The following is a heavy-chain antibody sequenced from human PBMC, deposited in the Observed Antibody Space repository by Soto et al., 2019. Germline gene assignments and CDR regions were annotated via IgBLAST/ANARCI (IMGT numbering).Heavy chain of an antibody. CDR3: ARDSRIFDFWSGYPFNPTHDD. D-gene: IGHD3-3*01. CDR2: ISSSSSTI. V-gene: IGHV3-48*01. CDR1: GFTFSSYS. J-gene: IGHJ4*02. Sequence: GGSLRLSCAASGFTFSSYSMNWVRQAPGKGLEWVSYISSSSSTIYYADSVKGRFTISRDNAKNSLYLQMNSLRAEDTAVYYCARDSRIFDFWSGYPFNPTHDDWGQGTLVTVSS.